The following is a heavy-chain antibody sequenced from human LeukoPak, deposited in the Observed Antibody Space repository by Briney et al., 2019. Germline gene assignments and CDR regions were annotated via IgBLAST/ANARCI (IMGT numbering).Heavy chain of an antibody. Sequence: GASVKVSCMASGYTFTSYDINWVRQATGQGLEWMGWMIPNSGNTAYAQTFQGRVTITRDTSISTTYMWLSSLRSRDTAVCVCARGYSSSSNFNYWGRGTLVTVSS. CDR2: MIPNSGNT. V-gene: IGHV1-8*03. CDR1: GYTFTSYD. D-gene: IGHD6-13*01. J-gene: IGHJ4*02. CDR3: ARGYSSSSNFNY.